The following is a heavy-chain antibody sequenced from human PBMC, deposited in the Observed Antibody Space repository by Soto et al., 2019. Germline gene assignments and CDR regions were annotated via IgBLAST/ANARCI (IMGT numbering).Heavy chain of an antibody. D-gene: IGHD6-19*01. CDR2: VSHDGRNT. CDR3: AKGGRQWPVTSDFNY. Sequence: VQLVESGGGVVQPGRSLRLSCAASGFTFSDYAMHWVRQAPGKGLEWVAVVSHDGRNTHHADSVKGRFTISKDSSKNTVTLEMTSLRAEDTAVYYCAKGGRQWPVTSDFNYWGQGALVTVSS. V-gene: IGHV3-30*18. J-gene: IGHJ4*02. CDR1: GFTFSDYA.